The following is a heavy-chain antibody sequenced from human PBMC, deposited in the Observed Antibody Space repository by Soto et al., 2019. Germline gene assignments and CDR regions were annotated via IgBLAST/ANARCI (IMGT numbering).Heavy chain of an antibody. D-gene: IGHD1-26*01. CDR1: GFTFSSYW. V-gene: IGHV3-7*05. J-gene: IGHJ4*02. CDR2: IKQDGNGK. Sequence: EVQLVESGGGLVQPGGSLKLSCAASGFTFSSYWMSWVRQAPGKGLEWVANIKQDGNGKYYVDSVKGPFTISRDNAKNSLYLQMNSRRAEDTAVYYCARVKSLSGAYWGQGTLVTVYS. CDR3: ARVKSLSGAY.